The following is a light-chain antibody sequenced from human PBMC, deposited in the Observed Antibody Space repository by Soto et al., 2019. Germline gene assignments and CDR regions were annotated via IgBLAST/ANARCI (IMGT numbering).Light chain of an antibody. V-gene: IGKV3-11*01. CDR3: QQRSNRLPIIT. CDR2: DAS. Sequence: EIVLTQSPATLSLSPGERATLSCRASQSVSSYLAWYQQQPGQAPRLLIYDASNRATGIPARFSGSGSGTDSTLSVSSLEPEDFAIYYCQQRSNRLPIITFGQGTRLEIK. J-gene: IGKJ5*01. CDR1: QSVSSY.